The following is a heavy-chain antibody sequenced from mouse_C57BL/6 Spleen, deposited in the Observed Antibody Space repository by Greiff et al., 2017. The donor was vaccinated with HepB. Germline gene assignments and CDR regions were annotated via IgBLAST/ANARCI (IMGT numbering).Heavy chain of an antibody. CDR1: GYAFSSYW. CDR3: ARRDDVHYAMDY. Sequence: QVQLQQSGAELVKPGASVKISCKASGYAFSSYWMNWVKQRPGKGLEWIGQIYPGDGDTNYNGKFKGKATLTADKSSSTAYTQLSSLTSEDSAVYFCARRDDVHYAMDYWGQGTSVTVSS. J-gene: IGHJ4*01. D-gene: IGHD2-12*01. CDR2: IYPGDGDT. V-gene: IGHV1-80*01.